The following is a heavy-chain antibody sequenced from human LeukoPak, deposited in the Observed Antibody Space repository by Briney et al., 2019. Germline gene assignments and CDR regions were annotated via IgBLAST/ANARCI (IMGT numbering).Heavy chain of an antibody. CDR2: IYHSGST. J-gene: IGHJ4*02. V-gene: IGHV4-4*02. CDR1: GGSISSSNW. Sequence: SETLSLTCAVSGGSISSSNWWSWVRQPPGKGLEWIGEIYHSGSTNYNPSLKSRVTISVDKSISTAYLQWSSLKASDTAMYYCARHTYYGGDCYSGNYFDYWGQGTLVTVSS. CDR3: ARHTYYGGDCYSGNYFDY. D-gene: IGHD2-21*02.